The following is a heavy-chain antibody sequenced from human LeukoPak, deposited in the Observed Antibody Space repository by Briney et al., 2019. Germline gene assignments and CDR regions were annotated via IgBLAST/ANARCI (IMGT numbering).Heavy chain of an antibody. CDR3: ARGRTIRYYDFWRRRGAYYYYYMDV. CDR1: GGSVSGYY. Sequence: SETLSLTCAVYGGSVSGYYWSWIRQPPGKGLEWIGEINHSGSTNYNPSLKSRVAISVDTSKKQFSLKLSCVTAADTAVYYCARGRTIRYYDFWRRRGAYYYYYMDVWGKGTTVTVSS. CDR2: INHSGST. J-gene: IGHJ6*03. D-gene: IGHD3-3*01. V-gene: IGHV4-34*01.